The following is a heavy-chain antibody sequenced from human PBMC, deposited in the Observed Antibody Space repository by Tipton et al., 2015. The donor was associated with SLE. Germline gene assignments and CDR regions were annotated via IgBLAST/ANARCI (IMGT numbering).Heavy chain of an antibody. Sequence: TLSLTCSVSGGSINRHYWIWIRQPPGKGLEWIGYISYGGGTNYNPSLKSRVTISVDMDKNHFSLKLTSVTAADTAVYYCARDPYDSWRDYQPNFDYWGQGTLVTVSP. CDR2: ISYGGGT. CDR3: ARDPYDSWRDYQPNFDY. CDR1: GGSINRHY. V-gene: IGHV4-59*11. D-gene: IGHD3-3*01. J-gene: IGHJ4*02.